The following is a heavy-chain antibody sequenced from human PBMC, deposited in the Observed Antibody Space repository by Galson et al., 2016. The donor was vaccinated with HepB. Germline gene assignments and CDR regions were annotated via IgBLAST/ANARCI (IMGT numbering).Heavy chain of an antibody. V-gene: IGHV3-7*01. CDR1: GFTFSNYW. D-gene: IGHD7-27*01. CDR3: AKEAPRWGNTFDY. Sequence: SLRLSCAASGFTFSNYWMSWIRQSPGKGLEWVGNIKRDGSETYYVDSVRGRFTISRDNARNSLYLQMNSLSADDKAVYFCAKEAPRWGNTFDYWGQGALVTVSS. J-gene: IGHJ4*02. CDR2: IKRDGSET.